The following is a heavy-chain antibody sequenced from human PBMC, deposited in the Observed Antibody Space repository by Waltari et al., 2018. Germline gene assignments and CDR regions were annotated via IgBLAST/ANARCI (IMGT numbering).Heavy chain of an antibody. J-gene: IGHJ4*02. D-gene: IGHD6-19*01. V-gene: IGHV5-51*01. CDR1: AYSFTSYW. CDR3: ARLYSSGWYPIDY. CDR2: IYPVDSDT. Sequence: EVQLVQSGAVVKKPGASLKISCKGSAYSFTSYWIGWVREMPGKGREWMGIIYPVDSDTRYSPSFQGQVTITADKSISTAYLQWSSLKASDTAMYYCARLYSSGWYPIDYWGQGTLVTVAS.